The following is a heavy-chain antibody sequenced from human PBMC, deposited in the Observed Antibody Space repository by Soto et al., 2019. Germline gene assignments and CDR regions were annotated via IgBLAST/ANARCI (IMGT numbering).Heavy chain of an antibody. CDR3: ARDYARRWKSSGYSDY. V-gene: IGHV3-33*01. J-gene: IGHJ4*02. CDR1: GFTFSSYG. D-gene: IGHD1-26*01. CDR2: IWYDGSNK. Sequence: GESLKISCAASGFTFSSYGMHWVRQAPGKGLEWVAVIWYDGSNKYYADSVKGRFTISRDNSKNTLYLQMNSLRAEDTAVYYCARDYARRWKSSGYSDYWGQGTLVTVSS.